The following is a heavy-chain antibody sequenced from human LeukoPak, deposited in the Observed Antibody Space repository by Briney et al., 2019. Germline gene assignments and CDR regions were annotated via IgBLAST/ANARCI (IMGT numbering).Heavy chain of an antibody. CDR3: VRAGVAAATSYYFDY. CDR2: MYYSGNT. Sequence: RTSETLSLTCTVSGGSISSSSYYWGWIRQPPGKGVEWIGSMYYSGNTYYNPSLKSRVTMSVDTSKNQFSLKLSSVTAADTAVYYCVRAGVAAATSYYFDYWGQGTLVTVSS. J-gene: IGHJ4*02. CDR1: GGSISSSSYY. D-gene: IGHD2-15*01. V-gene: IGHV4-39*01.